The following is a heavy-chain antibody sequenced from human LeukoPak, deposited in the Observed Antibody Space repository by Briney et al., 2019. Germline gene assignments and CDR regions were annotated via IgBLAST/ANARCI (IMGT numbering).Heavy chain of an antibody. CDR2: IQYSGST. J-gene: IGHJ4*02. CDR3: ARSIYTTSSHPHFFDY. CDR1: DGSVSPYY. V-gene: IGHV4-59*02. D-gene: IGHD6-6*01. Sequence: SETLSLTCTVSDGSVSPYYWSWIRQPPGKGLEWIGYIQYSGSTIYNPSLKSRVTISVDTSKNQFSLKLTSVTAADTAVYYCARSIYTTSSHPHFFDYWGQGTLVTVSS.